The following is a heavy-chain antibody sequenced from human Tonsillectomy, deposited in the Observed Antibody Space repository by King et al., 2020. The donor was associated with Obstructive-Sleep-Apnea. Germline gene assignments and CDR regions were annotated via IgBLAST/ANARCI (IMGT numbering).Heavy chain of an antibody. J-gene: IGHJ6*02. D-gene: IGHD2-21*02. CDR1: GFIFSDYY. CDR2: ISSSGDTI. V-gene: IGHV3-11*01. Sequence: VQLVESGGGLVKPGGSLRLSCAASGFIFSDYYMSWIRQAPGKGLEWISYISSSGDTIHYADSVKGRFTVSRDNAKNSLNLQMNNLKAEDTAVYYCARDIEVVAAYYGMDVWGQGTTVAVSS. CDR3: ARDIEVVAAYYGMDV.